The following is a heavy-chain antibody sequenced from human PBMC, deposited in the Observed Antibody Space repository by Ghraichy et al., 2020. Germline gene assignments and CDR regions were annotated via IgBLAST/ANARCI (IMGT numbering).Heavy chain of an antibody. CDR2: ISPNGVDI. D-gene: IGHD3-10*01. CDR3: ANRGVSPYYDS. V-gene: IGHV3-23*01. J-gene: IGHJ4*02. CDR1: GFTFNNYG. Sequence: GSLRLSCVASGFTFNNYGLSWVRQAPGRGLEWVSVISPNGVDIYYADSVKGRFIVSRDNSKNTLYLQMNSLRVDDTAVYYCANRGVSPYYDSWGQGTLVAVSS.